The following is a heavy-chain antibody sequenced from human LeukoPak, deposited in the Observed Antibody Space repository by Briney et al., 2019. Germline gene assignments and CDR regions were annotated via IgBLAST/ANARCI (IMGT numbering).Heavy chain of an antibody. Sequence: GGSLRLSCAASGFTFDDYAMHWVRQAPGKGLEWVSGISWNSGSIGYADSVKGRFTISRDNAKNSLYLQMNSLRAEDTASYYCAKDQYSGSYGVLDYWGQGTLVTVSS. CDR2: ISWNSGSI. D-gene: IGHD1-26*01. J-gene: IGHJ4*02. CDR1: GFTFDDYA. V-gene: IGHV3-9*01. CDR3: AKDQYSGSYGVLDY.